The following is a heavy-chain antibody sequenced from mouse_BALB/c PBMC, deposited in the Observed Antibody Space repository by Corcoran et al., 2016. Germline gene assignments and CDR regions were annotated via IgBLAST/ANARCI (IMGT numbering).Heavy chain of an antibody. D-gene: IGHD1-1*01. CDR3: ASGGTTYYFDY. J-gene: IGHJ2*01. CDR1: GYTFTSYV. CDR2: INPYNDGT. V-gene: IGHV1S136*01. Sequence: EVQLQQSGPELVKPGASVKMSCKASGYTFTSYVMHWVKQKPGQGLEWLGYINPYNDGTKYNEKFKGKATLTSDKSSSTAYMELSSLTSEDSAVYYCASGGTTYYFDYWGQGTTLTVSS.